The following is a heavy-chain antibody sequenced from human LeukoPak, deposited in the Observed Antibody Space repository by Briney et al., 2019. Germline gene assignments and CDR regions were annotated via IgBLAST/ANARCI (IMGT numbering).Heavy chain of an antibody. Sequence: SETLSLTCTVSGGSISSYYWSWIRQPPGKGLEWIGYIHYSGSTNYNPSLKSRVTISVDTSKNQFSLKLSSVTAADTAVYYCARHRAATPGSYYYYGMDVWGQGTTVTVSS. V-gene: IGHV4-59*08. J-gene: IGHJ6*02. CDR2: IHYSGST. CDR1: GGSISSYY. CDR3: ARHRAATPGSYYYYGMDV. D-gene: IGHD2-15*01.